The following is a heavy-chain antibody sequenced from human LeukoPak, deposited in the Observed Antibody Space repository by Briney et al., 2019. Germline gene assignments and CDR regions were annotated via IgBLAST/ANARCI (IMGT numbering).Heavy chain of an antibody. CDR3: IRDFRSADL. V-gene: IGHV3-74*01. CDR2: IYVDGHTT. Sequence: GGSLRLSCVASGFTFSNYWMHWVRQPPGKGLVWVSRIYVDGHTTNYADSAKGRFTISRDNAKNTVYLEMNSLSVEDTATYYCIRDFRSADLWGQGTLVTVTS. J-gene: IGHJ5*02. CDR1: GFTFSNYW.